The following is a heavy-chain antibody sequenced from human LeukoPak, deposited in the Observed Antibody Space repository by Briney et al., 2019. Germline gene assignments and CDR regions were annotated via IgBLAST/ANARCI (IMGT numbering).Heavy chain of an antibody. Sequence: GGSLGLSCAASGFSFSSYWLSWVRQAPGKGLEWVANIEQDGNEIYYVESVKGRFTISRDNAKSSLYLQMNSLRADDTAVYYCARIRAGGVDYWGQGTLVTVSS. J-gene: IGHJ4*02. V-gene: IGHV3-7*05. CDR2: IEQDGNEI. D-gene: IGHD3-16*01. CDR1: GFSFSSYW. CDR3: ARIRAGGVDY.